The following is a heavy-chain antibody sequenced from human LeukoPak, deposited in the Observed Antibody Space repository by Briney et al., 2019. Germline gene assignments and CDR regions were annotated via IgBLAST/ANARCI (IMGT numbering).Heavy chain of an antibody. Sequence: GASVKVSCKASGYTFTGYYMHWVRQAPGQGLEWMGWINPNSGDTNYAQKFQGRVTMIRDTSISTAYMELSRLRSDDTAVYYCARDLGQYYDTSDNWFDPWGQGTLVTVSS. V-gene: IGHV1-2*02. CDR1: GYTFTGYY. CDR2: INPNSGDT. J-gene: IGHJ5*02. D-gene: IGHD3-22*01. CDR3: ARDLGQYYDTSDNWFDP.